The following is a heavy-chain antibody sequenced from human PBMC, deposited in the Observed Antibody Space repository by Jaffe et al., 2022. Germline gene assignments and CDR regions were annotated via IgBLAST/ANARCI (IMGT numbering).Heavy chain of an antibody. V-gene: IGHV1-58*02. CDR1: GFTFTSSA. D-gene: IGHD3-10*01. CDR2: IVVGSGNT. J-gene: IGHJ3*02. CDR3: AADQAYVPYNYYYGSGSYPPDDAFDI. Sequence: QMQLVQSGPEVKKPGTSVKVSCKASGFTFTSSAMQWVRQARGQRLEWIGWIVVGSGNTNYAQKFQERVTITRDMSTSTAYMELSSLRSEDTAVYYCAADQAYVPYNYYYGSGSYPPDDAFDIWGQGTMVTVSS.